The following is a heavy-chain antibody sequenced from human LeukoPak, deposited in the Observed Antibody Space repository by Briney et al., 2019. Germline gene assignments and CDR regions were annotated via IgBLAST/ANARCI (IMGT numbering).Heavy chain of an antibody. CDR3: ARAMAARRGGNWFDP. D-gene: IGHD6-6*01. Sequence: GASVKVSCKASGYTFTSYYMHWVRQALGQGLEWMGIINPSGGSTSYAQKFQGRVTMTRDTSTSTVYMELSSLRSEDTAVYYCARAMAARRGGNWFDPWGQGTLVTVSS. CDR1: GYTFTSYY. J-gene: IGHJ5*02. CDR2: INPSGGST. V-gene: IGHV1-46*01.